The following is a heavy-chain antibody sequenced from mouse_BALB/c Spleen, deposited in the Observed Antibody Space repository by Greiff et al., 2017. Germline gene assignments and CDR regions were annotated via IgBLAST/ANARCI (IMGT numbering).Heavy chain of an antibody. V-gene: IGHV1-9*01. D-gene: IGHD2-4*01. J-gene: IGHJ3*01. CDR2: ILPGSGST. CDR3: ARSEGLRQGAFAY. Sequence: LVESGAELMKPGASVKISCKATGYTFSSYWIEWVKQRPGHGLEWIGEILPGSGSTNYNEKFKGKATFTADTSSNTAYMQLSSLTSEDSAVYYCARSEGLRQGAFAYWGQGTLVTVSA. CDR1: GYTFSSYW.